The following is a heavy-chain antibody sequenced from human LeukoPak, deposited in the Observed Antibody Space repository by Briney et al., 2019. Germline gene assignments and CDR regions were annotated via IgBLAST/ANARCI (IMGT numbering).Heavy chain of an antibody. CDR2: IAPSSGGS. CDR3: ARPRYTNSQDAFDI. V-gene: IGHV1-46*01. J-gene: IGHJ3*02. CDR1: GYTFTTYF. D-gene: IGHD3-9*01. Sequence: ASVKVSCKASGYTFTTYFLLWVPQAPGQGLEWMGIIAPSSGGSTSAQKFQVRVTMTRDMSTSTVYMELSSLTSEDTAVYYCARPRYTNSQDAFDIWGQGTMVTVSS.